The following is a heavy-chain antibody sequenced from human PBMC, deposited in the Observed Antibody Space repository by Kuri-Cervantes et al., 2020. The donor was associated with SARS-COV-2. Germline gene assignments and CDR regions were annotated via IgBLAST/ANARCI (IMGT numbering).Heavy chain of an antibody. Sequence: GSLRLSCAVSGYSISSGYYWGWIRQPPGKGLEWIGSIYHSGSTYYNPSLKSRVTISVDTSKNQFSLKLSSVTAADTAVYYCARHDIGLGVLMVYARLGAFDTWGQGTMVTVSS. CDR2: IYHSGST. V-gene: IGHV4-38-2*01. J-gene: IGHJ3*02. CDR1: GYSISSGYY. CDR3: ARHDIGLGVLMVYARLGAFDT. D-gene: IGHD2-8*01.